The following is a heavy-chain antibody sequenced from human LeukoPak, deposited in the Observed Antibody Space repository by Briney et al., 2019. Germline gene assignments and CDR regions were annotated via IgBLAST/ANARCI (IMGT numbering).Heavy chain of an antibody. D-gene: IGHD6-6*01. CDR3: AGEYSSSSSYYFDY. CDR1: GFTFSSYA. J-gene: IGHJ4*02. Sequence: PGGSLRLSCAASGFTFSSYAMHWVRQAPGKGLEWVAVISYDGSNKYYADSVKGRFTISRDNSKNTLYLQMNSLRAEDTAVYYCAGEYSSSSSYYFDYWGQGTLVTVSS. CDR2: ISYDGSNK. V-gene: IGHV3-30-3*01.